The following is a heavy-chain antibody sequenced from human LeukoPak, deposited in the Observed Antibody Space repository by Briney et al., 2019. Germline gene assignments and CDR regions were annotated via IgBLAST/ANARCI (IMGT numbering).Heavy chain of an antibody. V-gene: IGHV3-21*01. CDR1: GFTFSSYN. CDR3: ASGVNYFDY. Sequence: GGSLRLSCAASGFTFSSYNMKWVRQAPGKGLEWVSSISSRSSYIFYADSVRGRFTISRDNAKKSLYLQMNSLRAEDTAVYYCASGVNYFDYWGQGTLVTVSS. D-gene: IGHD3-3*01. CDR2: ISSRSSYI. J-gene: IGHJ4*02.